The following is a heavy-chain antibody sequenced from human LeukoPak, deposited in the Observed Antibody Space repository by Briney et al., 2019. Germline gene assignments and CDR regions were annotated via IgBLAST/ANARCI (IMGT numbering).Heavy chain of an antibody. J-gene: IGHJ4*02. CDR3: ARDPCSSSSGVDY. D-gene: IGHD6-6*01. CDR2: IYSGGST. V-gene: IGHV3-53*05. CDR1: GFTVSSSY. Sequence: GGSLRLSCAASGFTVSSSYMSWVRQAPGKGLEWVSLIYSGGSTYYADSVKGRFTISRDNSKNTLYLQMNSLRAEDTAVYYCARDPCSSSSGVDYWGQGTLVTVSS.